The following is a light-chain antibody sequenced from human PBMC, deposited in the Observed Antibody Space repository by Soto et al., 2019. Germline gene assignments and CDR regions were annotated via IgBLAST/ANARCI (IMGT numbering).Light chain of an antibody. CDR2: GAS. CDR1: QSVSTSY. CDR3: QQYGSVPLT. J-gene: IGKJ4*01. V-gene: IGKV3-20*01. Sequence: EIVLTQSPGTLSLSPGERATLSCRASQSVSTSYLAWYQQKPGQAPRLLIYGASSRATGIPDRFSGSGSGADFTLTISSLEPEEFAVYYCQQYGSVPLTFGGGTKVEIK.